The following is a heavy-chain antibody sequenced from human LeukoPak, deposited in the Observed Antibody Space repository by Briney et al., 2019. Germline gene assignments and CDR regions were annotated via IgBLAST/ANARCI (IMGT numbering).Heavy chain of an antibody. CDR1: GGSISSYY. D-gene: IGHD4-17*01. V-gene: IGHV4-4*07. Sequence: SGTLSLTCTVSGGSISSYYWSWIRQPAGKGLEWIGRIYTSGSTNYNPSLKSRVTMSVDTSKNQFSLKLSSVTAADTAVYYCARVKLYGDYSGPRRDWFDPWGQGTLVTVSS. CDR3: ARVKLYGDYSGPRRDWFDP. J-gene: IGHJ5*02. CDR2: IYTSGST.